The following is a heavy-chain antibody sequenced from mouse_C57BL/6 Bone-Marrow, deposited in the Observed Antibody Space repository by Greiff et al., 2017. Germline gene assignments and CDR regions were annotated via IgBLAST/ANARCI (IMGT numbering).Heavy chain of an antibody. J-gene: IGHJ1*03. D-gene: IGHD2-5*01. Sequence: QVQLQQPGAELVRPGSSVKLSCKASGYTFTSYWLDWVKQRPGQGLEWIGNIYPSDSETNYNQKFKDKATLTVDKSSRTAYMQLSSLTSEDSAVYYRAKSIVKYFDVWGTGTTVTVSS. CDR3: AKSIVKYFDV. V-gene: IGHV1-61*01. CDR1: GYTFTSYW. CDR2: IYPSDSET.